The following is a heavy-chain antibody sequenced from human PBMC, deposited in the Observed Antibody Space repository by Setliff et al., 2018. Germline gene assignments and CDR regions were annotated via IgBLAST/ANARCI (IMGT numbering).Heavy chain of an antibody. D-gene: IGHD3-10*01. V-gene: IGHV1-18*01. J-gene: IGHJ6*02. Sequence: ASVKVSCKASGYTFTSDGISWVRQAPGQGLEWMGWISAYNGNTNYAQKLQGRVTITTDTSTSTAYMELRSLRSDDTAVYYCASAYYYGSGRTYGMDVWGQGTTVTVSS. CDR1: GYTFTSDG. CDR2: ISAYNGNT. CDR3: ASAYYYGSGRTYGMDV.